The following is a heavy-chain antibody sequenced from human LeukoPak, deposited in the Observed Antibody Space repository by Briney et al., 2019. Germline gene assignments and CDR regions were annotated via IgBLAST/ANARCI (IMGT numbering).Heavy chain of an antibody. CDR2: IIPIFGTA. CDR1: GGTFSSYA. D-gene: IGHD7-27*01. Sequence: ASVKVSCKASGGTFSSYAISWVRQAPGQGLEWMGRIIPIFGTANYAQKLQGRVTITTDESTSTAYMELSSLRSEDTAVYYCARDTGDPGYFDYWGQGTLVTVSS. CDR3: ARDTGDPGYFDY. J-gene: IGHJ4*02. V-gene: IGHV1-69*05.